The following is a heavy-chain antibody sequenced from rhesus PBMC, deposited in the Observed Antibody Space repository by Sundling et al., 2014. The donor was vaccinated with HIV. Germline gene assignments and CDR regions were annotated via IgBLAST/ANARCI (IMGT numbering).Heavy chain of an antibody. CDR2: IGGTSGRT. J-gene: IGHJ6*01. D-gene: IGHD3-9*01. CDR3: AITTEEGYGLDS. CDR1: GYSISSGYG. V-gene: IGHV4-127*01. Sequence: QVQLQESGPGLVKPSETLSLTCGVSGYSISSGYGWSWIRQPPGKGLEWIGYIGGTSGRTDYNPSLKSRVSISKDTSKNQFSLNLSSLTAADTAMYYCAITTEEGYGLDSWGQGVVVTVSS.